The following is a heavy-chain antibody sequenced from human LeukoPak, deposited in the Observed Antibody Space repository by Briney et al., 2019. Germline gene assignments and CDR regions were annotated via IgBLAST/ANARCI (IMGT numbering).Heavy chain of an antibody. Sequence: GGSLRLSCAASGFTFSSYGMHWVRQALGKGLEWVAVISYDGSNKYYADSVKGRFTISRDNSKNTLYLQMNSLRAEDTAVYYCAKAFFIGCFDWGQGTLVTVSS. CDR1: GFTFSSYG. CDR2: ISYDGSNK. D-gene: IGHD2-15*01. CDR3: AKAFFIGCFD. J-gene: IGHJ4*02. V-gene: IGHV3-30*18.